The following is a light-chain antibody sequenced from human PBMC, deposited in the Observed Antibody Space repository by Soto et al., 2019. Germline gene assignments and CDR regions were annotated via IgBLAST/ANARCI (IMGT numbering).Light chain of an antibody. CDR1: QSISDW. J-gene: IGKJ1*01. CDR2: KAS. V-gene: IGKV1-5*03. Sequence: DIQMTQSPSTLSASVGDRVTITCRASQSISDWLAWYQQKPGKAPKFLIYKASNLESGVPLRFSGSGSGTEFTLTISSVQPDDFATYYCQYYDSYSWTFGQGTKVEIK. CDR3: QYYDSYSWT.